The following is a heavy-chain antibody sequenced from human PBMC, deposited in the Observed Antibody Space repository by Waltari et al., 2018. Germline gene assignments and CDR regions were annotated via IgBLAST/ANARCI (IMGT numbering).Heavy chain of an antibody. CDR3: ARHHEGYSYGYQDY. Sequence: EVQLVQSGAEVKKPGEFLKISCKGSGYTFTNYWIGWLRQMPGKGLEWMGIIYPVDSDTRYNPSFQGQVTISADKSISTAYLQWSSLKASDTAMYYCARHHEGYSYGYQDYWGQGTLVTVSS. CDR1: GYTFTNYW. CDR2: IYPVDSDT. V-gene: IGHV5-51*01. J-gene: IGHJ4*02. D-gene: IGHD5-18*01.